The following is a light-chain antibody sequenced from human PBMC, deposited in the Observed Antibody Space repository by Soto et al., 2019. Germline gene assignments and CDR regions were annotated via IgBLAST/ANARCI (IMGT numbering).Light chain of an antibody. Sequence: EIVLTQSPGTLSLSPGERATLSCRASQSISSGYLAWYQQKPGQAPRLLVYGASSRATAIPDRFSGSGSGTDFTLTIISLEPIYFSLYYCHQYGSSLPFTFGLRTNLQI. J-gene: IGKJ2*01. CDR3: HQYGSSLPFT. V-gene: IGKV3-20*01. CDR2: GAS. CDR1: QSISSGY.